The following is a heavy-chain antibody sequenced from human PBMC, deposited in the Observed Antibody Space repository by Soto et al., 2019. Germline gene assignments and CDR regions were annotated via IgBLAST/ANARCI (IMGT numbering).Heavy chain of an antibody. CDR3: TKDRVPDGIYSFDF. CDR1: GFSFRDYS. Sequence: GGSLRLSCAASGFSFRDYSMNWVRPAPGKGLEWVAFIDLGDTKRDYRDSVKGRFIVSKDKSKKTVYLQMNSLRVEDTAIYYCTKDRVPDGIYSFDFWGQGALVTVSS. J-gene: IGHJ4*02. V-gene: IGHV3-23*03. CDR2: IDLGDTKR. D-gene: IGHD2-15*01.